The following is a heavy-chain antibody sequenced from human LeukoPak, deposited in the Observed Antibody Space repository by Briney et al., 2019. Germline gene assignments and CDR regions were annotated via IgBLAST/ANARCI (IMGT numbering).Heavy chain of an antibody. CDR3: ARQKSTGYTDY. D-gene: IGHD3-22*01. V-gene: IGHV4-39*01. Sequence: PSETLSLTCTASGGSISSSSYYWGWIRRPPGKGLEWIGSIYYSGSTYYNPSLKSRVTISVDTSKNQFSLKLSSVTAADTAVYYCARQKSTGYTDYWGQGTLVTVSS. CDR1: GGSISSSSYY. J-gene: IGHJ4*02. CDR2: IYYSGST.